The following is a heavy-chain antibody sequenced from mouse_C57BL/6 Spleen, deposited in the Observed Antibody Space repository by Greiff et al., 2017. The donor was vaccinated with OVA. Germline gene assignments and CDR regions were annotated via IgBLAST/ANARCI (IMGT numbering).Heavy chain of an antibody. CDR3: ARLALGREDY. J-gene: IGHJ4*01. V-gene: IGHV1-69*01. CDR1: GYTFTSYW. CDR2: IDPSDSYT. D-gene: IGHD4-1*01. Sequence: QVQLKQPGAELVMPGASVKLSCKASGYTFTSYWMHWVKQRPGQGLEWIGEIDPSDSYTNYNQKFKGKSTLTVDKSSSTAYMQLSSLTSEDSAVYYCARLALGREDYWGQGTTVTVSS.